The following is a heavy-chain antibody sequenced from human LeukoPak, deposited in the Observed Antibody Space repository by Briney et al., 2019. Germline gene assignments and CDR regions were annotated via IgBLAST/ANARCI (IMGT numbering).Heavy chain of an antibody. CDR2: ISGSGGST. Sequence: GGSLRLSCAASGFTFSSYAMGWVRQAPGKGLEWVSAISGSGGSTYYADSVKGRFTISRDNSKNTLYLQMNSLRAEDTAVYYCAKDPYSSSWYGPFDYWGQGTLVTVSP. CDR3: AKDPYSSSWYGPFDY. CDR1: GFTFSSYA. J-gene: IGHJ4*02. V-gene: IGHV3-23*01. D-gene: IGHD6-13*01.